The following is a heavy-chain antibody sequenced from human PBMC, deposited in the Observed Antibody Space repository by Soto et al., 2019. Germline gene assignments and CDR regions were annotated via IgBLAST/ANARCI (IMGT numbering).Heavy chain of an antibody. J-gene: IGHJ4*02. CDR2: IDPSDSYI. V-gene: IGHV5-10-1*01. CDR1: GYTFSGHW. Sequence: PGESLKISCKTSGYTFSGHWISWVRQVPGKGLQWMGNIDPSDSYINYNPAFRGHVTFSVDKSSSTAYLHWRSLGPSDTAIYYCARHGAAIWLGYWGQGTHVTVSS. CDR3: ARHGAAIWLGY. D-gene: IGHD6-19*01.